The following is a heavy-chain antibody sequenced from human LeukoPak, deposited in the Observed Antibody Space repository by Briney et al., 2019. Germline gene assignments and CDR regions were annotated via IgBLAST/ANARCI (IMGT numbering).Heavy chain of an antibody. CDR2: IIPIFGTA. J-gene: IGHJ4*02. D-gene: IGHD1-1*01. V-gene: IGHV1-69*06. CDR1: GGTFSSYA. Sequence: VASVKVSCKASGGTFSSYATSWVRQAPGQGLEWMGGIIPIFGTANYAQKFQGRVTITADKSTSTAYMELSSLRSEDTAVYYCARVGTEVDYFDYWGQGTLVTVSS. CDR3: ARVGTEVDYFDY.